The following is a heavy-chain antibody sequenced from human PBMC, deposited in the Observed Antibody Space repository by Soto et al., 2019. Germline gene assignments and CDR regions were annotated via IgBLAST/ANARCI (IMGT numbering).Heavy chain of an antibody. Sequence: QVQLQESGPGLVKPSETLSLTCTVSGGPISSYYWSWIRQPAGKGLEWMGRIYTSGSTNYNPSLKSRVTMSVDTSKNQFSLKLSSVSAADPAVYYCARTMVRGQKENYFDYWGQGTLVTVSS. CDR1: GGPISSYY. J-gene: IGHJ4*02. V-gene: IGHV4-4*07. CDR3: ARTMVRGQKENYFDY. D-gene: IGHD3-10*01. CDR2: IYTSGST.